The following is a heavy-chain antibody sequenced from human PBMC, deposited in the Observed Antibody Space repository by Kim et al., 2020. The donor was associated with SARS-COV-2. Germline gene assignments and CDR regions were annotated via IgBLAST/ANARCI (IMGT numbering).Heavy chain of an antibody. V-gene: IGHV3-11*04. D-gene: IGHD2-2*02. Sequence: LSLTCAASGFTFSNYYMSWIRQTPGKGLEWVSYIGSSGSTTYYPDSVKGRFTISRDNAKNSLYLEMNSLTSEDTAVYYCARGGYCSITTCYTTSKIFDYWGQGTLVTVSS. CDR1: GFTFSNYY. J-gene: IGHJ4*02. CDR3: ARGGYCSITTCYTTSKIFDY. CDR2: IGSSGSTT.